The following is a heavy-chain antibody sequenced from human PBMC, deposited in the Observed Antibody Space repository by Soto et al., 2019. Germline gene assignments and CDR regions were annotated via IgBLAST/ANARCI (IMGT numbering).Heavy chain of an antibody. V-gene: IGHV3-23*01. Sequence: DVQLLESGGGLVQPEGSLRLSCAASGFTFSSYAMGWVRQGPGKGLEWVAVVSIGGSAQYADSVRGRFTISRDNSKNTPSPQTNRLMSEIMVVFFCARGRGAGGGFGYWGPGALVT. CDR2: VSIGGSA. CDR1: GFTFSSYA. CDR3: ARGRGAGGGFGY. D-gene: IGHD2-15*01. J-gene: IGHJ4*02.